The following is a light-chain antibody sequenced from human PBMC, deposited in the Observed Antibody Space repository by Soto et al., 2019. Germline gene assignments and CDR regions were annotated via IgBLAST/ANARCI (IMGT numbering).Light chain of an antibody. CDR3: QQSYSIPIT. Sequence: DVQMTQSPGALSASVGGGCTITCRASQSIGRYLNWYQEKPGKAPNVVIFTASSLQSGVPSRFNGSGSGTEFTLTISSLQPEDFANYYCQQSYSIPITFGQGTRLEIK. J-gene: IGKJ5*01. CDR1: QSIGRY. CDR2: TAS. V-gene: IGKV1-39*01.